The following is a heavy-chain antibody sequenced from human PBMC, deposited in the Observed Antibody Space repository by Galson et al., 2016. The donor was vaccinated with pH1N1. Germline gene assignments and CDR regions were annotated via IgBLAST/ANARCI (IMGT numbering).Heavy chain of an antibody. Sequence: CAASGFTFSSYSMNWVRQAPGKGLEWVSYISLSSSIIHYADSVKGRFIISRDSAKNSLYLQMNSLRAEDTALYYCTREGLWPGVDAFDIWGQGTMVTVSS. J-gene: IGHJ3*02. CDR1: GFTFSSYS. CDR2: ISLSSSII. CDR3: TREGLWPGVDAFDI. D-gene: IGHD4/OR15-4a*01. V-gene: IGHV3-48*04.